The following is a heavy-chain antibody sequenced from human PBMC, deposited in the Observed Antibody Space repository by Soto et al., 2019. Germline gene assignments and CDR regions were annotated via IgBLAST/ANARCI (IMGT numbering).Heavy chain of an antibody. V-gene: IGHV3-30*18. CDR3: AKDQGGSNDNYYYYGMDV. J-gene: IGHJ6*04. D-gene: IGHD1-26*01. CDR2: ISYDGSNK. Sequence: GGSLRLSCAASGFTFSSYGMHWVRQAPGKGLEWVAVISYDGSNKYYADSVKGRFTISSDNSKNTLYLQMNSLRAEDTAVFYCAKDQGGSNDNYYYYGMDVWGKGTTDTVSS. CDR1: GFTFSSYG.